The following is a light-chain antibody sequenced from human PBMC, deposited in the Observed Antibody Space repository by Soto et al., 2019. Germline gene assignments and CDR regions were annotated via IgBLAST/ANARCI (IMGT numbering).Light chain of an antibody. Sequence: DVVMTQSPDSLAVSLGERATIKYKSGQSLLCSPNNKNYLAWYQQKPGQPPKLLISWASTRESGVPDRFSGSGSETDFTLTISSLQAEDVAVYYCQQYHRIPETFGQGTRLEIK. CDR3: QQYHRIPET. V-gene: IGKV4-1*01. CDR2: WAS. J-gene: IGKJ2*01. CDR1: QSLLCSPNNKNY.